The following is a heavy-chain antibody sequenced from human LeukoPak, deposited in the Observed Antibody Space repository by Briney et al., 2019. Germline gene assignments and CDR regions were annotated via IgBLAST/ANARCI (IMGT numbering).Heavy chain of an antibody. V-gene: IGHV4-30-2*01. Sequence: SETLSLTCAVSGGSISSGGYPWSWIRQPPGKGLEWIGYIYHSGSTYYNPSLKSRVTISVDRSKNQFSLKLSSVTAADTAVYYCARQFTGYCSSTSCPYNWFDPWGQGTLVTVSS. CDR1: GGSISSGGYP. CDR3: ARQFTGYCSSTSCPYNWFDP. CDR2: IYHSGST. J-gene: IGHJ5*02. D-gene: IGHD2-2*01.